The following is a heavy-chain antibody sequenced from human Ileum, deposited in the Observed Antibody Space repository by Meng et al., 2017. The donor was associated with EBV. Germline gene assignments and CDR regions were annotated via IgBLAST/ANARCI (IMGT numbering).Heavy chain of an antibody. CDR1: GYRFTAFG. CDR2: ITTYNGDT. D-gene: IGHD3-10*01. V-gene: IGHV1-18*01. J-gene: IGHJ4*02. Sequence: QVQLGQAGSEVKKPGASVTVSCKASGYRFTAFGISWVRQAPGQGLEWMGWITTYNGDTKYAQKFQGRVTMTRETSTNTAYMELTSLRSDDTAVYYCARTYYGSYGFDYWGQGTLVTGSS. CDR3: ARTYYGSYGFDY.